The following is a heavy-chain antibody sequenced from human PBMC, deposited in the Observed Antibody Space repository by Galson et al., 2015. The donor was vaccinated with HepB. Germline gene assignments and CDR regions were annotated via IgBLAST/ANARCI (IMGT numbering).Heavy chain of an antibody. V-gene: IGHV3-23*01. J-gene: IGHJ4*02. CDR3: AKDLENYGDPFVDRPVDY. D-gene: IGHD4-17*01. Sequence: SLRLPCAASGFTFSSYAMSWVRQAPGKGLEWVSAISGSGGSTYYADSVKGRFTISRDNSKNTLYLQMNSLGAEDTAVYYCAKDLENYGDPFVDRPVDYWGQGTLVTVSS. CDR1: GFTFSSYA. CDR2: ISGSGGST.